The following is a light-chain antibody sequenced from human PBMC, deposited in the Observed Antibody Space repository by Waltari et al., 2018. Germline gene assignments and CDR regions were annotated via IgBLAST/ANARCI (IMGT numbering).Light chain of an antibody. CDR3: QQNDGEVVT. J-gene: IGKJ4*01. Sequence: SSIASHSGTSTSLTWYRQKLGPAPGLVSYCTSRSATGIPVRFSGSGAGTDVTFTISRLEPEDFAVYYCQQNDGEVVTFGGGTKVEI. CDR1: HSGTSTS. CDR2: CTS. V-gene: IGKV3-20*01.